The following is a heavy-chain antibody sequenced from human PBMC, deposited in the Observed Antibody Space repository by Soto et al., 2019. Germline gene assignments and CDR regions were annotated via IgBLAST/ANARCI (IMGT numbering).Heavy chain of an antibody. CDR2: INPSGGST. CDR3: ARDLNRYSSSWYSWHYYYYGMDV. CDR1: GYTFTSYY. D-gene: IGHD6-13*01. V-gene: IGHV1-46*01. J-gene: IGHJ6*02. Sequence: QVQLVQSGAEVKKPGASVKVSCKASGYTFTSYYMHWVRQAPGQGLEWMGIINPSGGSTSYAQKCQGRVTMTRDTSTSTVYMELSSLRSEDTAVYYCARDLNRYSSSWYSWHYYYYGMDVWGQGTTVTVSS.